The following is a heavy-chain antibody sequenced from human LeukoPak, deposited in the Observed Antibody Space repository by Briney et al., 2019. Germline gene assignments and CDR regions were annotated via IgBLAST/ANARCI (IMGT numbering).Heavy chain of an antibody. Sequence: GGSLRLSCAASGFTFSRYWMRWVRQAPGKGLEGVANIKNDGSEEYYADSVKGRFTISRDNAKNTVSLQMNSLRAEDTGVYYCARAPSEIGGYYPEYFRHWGQGTLVTVSS. V-gene: IGHV3-7*01. CDR1: GFTFSRYW. CDR3: ARAPSEIGGYYPEYFRH. CDR2: IKNDGSEE. J-gene: IGHJ1*01. D-gene: IGHD3-22*01.